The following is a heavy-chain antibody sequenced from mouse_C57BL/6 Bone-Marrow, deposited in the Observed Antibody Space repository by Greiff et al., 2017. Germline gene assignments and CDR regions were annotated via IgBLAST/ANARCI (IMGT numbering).Heavy chain of an antibody. V-gene: IGHV1-64*01. D-gene: IGHD1-1*01. CDR2: IHPNSGST. J-gene: IGHJ2*01. CDR3: ARPGFTTVVGDFDY. CDR1: GYTFTSYW. Sequence: QVQLQQPGAELVKPGASVKLSCKASGYTFTSYWMHWVKQRPGQGLEWIGMIHPNSGSTNYNEKFKSKATLTVDKSSSTAYMQLSSLTSEDAAVYYCARPGFTTVVGDFDYWGQGTTLTVSS.